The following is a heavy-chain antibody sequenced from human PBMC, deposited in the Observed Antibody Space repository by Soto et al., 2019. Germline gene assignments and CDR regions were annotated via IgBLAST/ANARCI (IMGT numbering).Heavy chain of an antibody. CDR3: AKAFGELLYRHNWFDP. J-gene: IGHJ5*02. V-gene: IGHV3-23*01. D-gene: IGHD3-10*01. CDR2: ISGSGGST. Sequence: PGGSLRLSCAASGFTFSSYAMSWVRQAPGKGLEWVSAISGSGGSTYYANSVKGRFTISRDNSKNTLYLQMNSLRAEDTAVYYCAKAFGELLYRHNWFDPWGQGTLVTVSS. CDR1: GFTFSSYA.